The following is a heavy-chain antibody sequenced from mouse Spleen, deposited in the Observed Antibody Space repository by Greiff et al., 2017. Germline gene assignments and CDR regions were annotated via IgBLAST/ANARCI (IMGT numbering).Heavy chain of an antibody. CDR3: ARLGWDGY. V-gene: IGHV1-76*01. D-gene: IGHD4-1*01. CDR1: GYTFTDYY. Sequence: VKLVESGAELVRPGASVKLSCKASGYTFTDYYINWVKQRPGQGLEWIARIYPGSGNTYYNEKFKGKATLTAEKSSSTAYMQLSSLTSEDSAVYFCARLGWDGYWGQGTTLTVSS. J-gene: IGHJ2*01. CDR2: IYPGSGNT.